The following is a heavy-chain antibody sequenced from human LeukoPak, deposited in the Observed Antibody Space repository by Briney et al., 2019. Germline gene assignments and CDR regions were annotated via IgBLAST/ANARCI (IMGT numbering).Heavy chain of an antibody. CDR3: ARVEAAAGPLNSFWFDP. V-gene: IGHV4-30-4*01. CDR1: GGSISSGDYY. D-gene: IGHD6-13*01. CDR2: IYYSGST. J-gene: IGHJ5*02. Sequence: PSQTLSLTCTVSGGSISSGDYYWSWIRQPPGKGLEWIGYIYYSGSTYYNPSLKSRVTISVDTSKNQFSLKLSSVTAADTAVYYCARVEAAAGPLNSFWFDPWGQGTLVTVSS.